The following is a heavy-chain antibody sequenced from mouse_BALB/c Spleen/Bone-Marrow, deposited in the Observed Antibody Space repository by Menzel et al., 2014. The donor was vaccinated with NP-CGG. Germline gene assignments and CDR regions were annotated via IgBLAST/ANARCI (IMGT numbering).Heavy chain of an antibody. Sequence: EVKLVESGGGLVKSGGSLKLSCAASGFSFNSYGMSWVRQTPEERLEWVATNSGGGSYTFYPDSVKGRFTISRDNAKNNLYLQLSSLRSEDTAFYYCARHAYYDQTEVSFVYWGQGTLVTVSA. V-gene: IGHV5-9-2*01. J-gene: IGHJ3*01. CDR3: ARHAYYDQTEVSFVY. CDR1: GFSFNSYG. D-gene: IGHD2-4*01. CDR2: NSGGGSYT.